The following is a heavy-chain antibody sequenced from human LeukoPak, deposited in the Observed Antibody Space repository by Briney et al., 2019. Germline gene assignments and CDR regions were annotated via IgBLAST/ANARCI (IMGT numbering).Heavy chain of an antibody. D-gene: IGHD3-22*01. CDR3: AKGSSYDSSGNFDY. CDR1: GFTFDDYA. Sequence: GGSLRLPCAASGFTFDDYAMHWVRQAPGKGLEWVSGISWNSGSIGYADSVKGRFTISRDNAKNSLYLQMNSLRAEDTALYYCAKGSSYDSSGNFDYWGQGTLVTVSS. CDR2: ISWNSGSI. V-gene: IGHV3-9*01. J-gene: IGHJ4*02.